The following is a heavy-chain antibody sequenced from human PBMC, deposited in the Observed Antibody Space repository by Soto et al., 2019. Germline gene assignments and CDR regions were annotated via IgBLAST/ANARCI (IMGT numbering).Heavy chain of an antibody. V-gene: IGHV1-18*01. CDR3: ARDYSSGWYDDY. D-gene: IGHD6-19*01. CDR2: ISAYNWNT. J-gene: IGHJ4*02. CDR1: GYTFTSYG. Sequence: QVQLVQSGAEVKKPGASVKVSCKASGYTFTSYGISWVRQAPGQGLEWMGWISAYNWNTNYAHKLQGKVTMTTDTATSTAYMELRSLRSDDTAVYYRARDYSSGWYDDYWGQGTPVTVSS.